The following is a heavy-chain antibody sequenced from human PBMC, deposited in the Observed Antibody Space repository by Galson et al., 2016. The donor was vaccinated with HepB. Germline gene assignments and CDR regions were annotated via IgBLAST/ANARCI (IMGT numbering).Heavy chain of an antibody. CDR3: ARQYRGGPSDF. CDR2: IFHSGRV. V-gene: IGHV4-4*02. J-gene: IGHJ4*02. CDR1: GGSISSSDW. Sequence: ETLSLTCAVSGGSISSSDWWTGVRQPPGQGLEWIGQIFHSGRVNYNPSLASRVTILVDTSNNQFSLRLTYVTAADTALYYCARQYRGGPSDFWGQGTLVTVSS. D-gene: IGHD5-12*01.